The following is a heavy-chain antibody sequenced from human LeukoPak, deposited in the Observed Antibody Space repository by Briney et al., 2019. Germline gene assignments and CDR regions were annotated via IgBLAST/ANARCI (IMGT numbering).Heavy chain of an antibody. CDR1: GDSISRGGYS. V-gene: IGHV4-30-2*01. J-gene: IGHJ2*01. CDR2: IHQSGST. D-gene: IGHD1-26*01. CDR3: ARGDWYFDL. Sequence: PSETLSLTCAVSGDSISRGGYSWSWIWQPPGKGLEWVGYIHQSGSTNYNPSLKSRVTISIDRSKDQFYLKLSSVTAADMAVYYCARGDWYFDLWGRGTLVAVSS.